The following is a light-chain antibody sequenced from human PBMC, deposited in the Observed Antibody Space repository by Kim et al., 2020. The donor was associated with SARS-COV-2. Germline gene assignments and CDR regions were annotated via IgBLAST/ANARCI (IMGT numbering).Light chain of an antibody. J-gene: IGLJ3*02. CDR3: QAWDSSTAV. CDR2: QHT. V-gene: IGLV3-1*01. CDR1: KLGDKY. Sequence: SVSPGQTASFTCSGSKLGDKYAYWYQKKPAQSPVLVIYQHTKRPSGISQRFSGSSSGNTATLTISRAQTMDEADYYCQAWDSSTAVFGGGTQLTVL.